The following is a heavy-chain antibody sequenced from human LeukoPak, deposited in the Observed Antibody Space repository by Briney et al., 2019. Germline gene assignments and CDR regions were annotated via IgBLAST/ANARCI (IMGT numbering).Heavy chain of an antibody. Sequence: TLSLTCTVSGGSISSGGYYWSWIRQHPGKGLEWIGYIYYSGSTYYNPSLKSRVTISVDTSKNQFSLKLSSVTAADTAVYYCARDPIVVVPAARGVDYYYYGMDVWGQGTTVTVSS. CDR2: IYYSGST. CDR3: ARDPIVVVPAARGVDYYYYGMDV. CDR1: GGSISSGGYY. V-gene: IGHV4-31*03. D-gene: IGHD2-2*01. J-gene: IGHJ6*02.